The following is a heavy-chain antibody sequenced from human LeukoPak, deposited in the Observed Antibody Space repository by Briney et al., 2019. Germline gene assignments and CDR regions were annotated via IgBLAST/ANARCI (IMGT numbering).Heavy chain of an antibody. CDR2: IYYSGAT. CDR1: GGSIDSGGFS. Sequence: SETLSLTCAVSGGSIDSGGFSWTWIRQPPGKGLEWIGYIYYSGATSYNPSLKSRVTISVDNVKNEFALELQSVTAADTAVYYCARDHVGTSEFDPWGQGTLVTVSS. CDR3: ARDHVGTSEFDP. J-gene: IGHJ5*02. V-gene: IGHV4-30-2*01. D-gene: IGHD1-1*01.